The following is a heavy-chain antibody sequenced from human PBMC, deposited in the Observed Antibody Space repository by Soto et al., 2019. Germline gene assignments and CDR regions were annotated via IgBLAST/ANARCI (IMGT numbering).Heavy chain of an antibody. Sequence: GGSLRLSCAASGFTFSSYWMSWVRQAPGKGLEWVANIKQDGSEKYYVDSVKGRFTISRDNAKNSLYLQMNSLRAEDTAVYYCAKDPLKDYDFWSGYGDPIYYYYGMDVCGQGTTVTVS. CDR1: GFTFSSYW. D-gene: IGHD3-3*01. CDR3: AKDPLKDYDFWSGYGDPIYYYYGMDV. V-gene: IGHV3-7*03. J-gene: IGHJ6*02. CDR2: IKQDGSEK.